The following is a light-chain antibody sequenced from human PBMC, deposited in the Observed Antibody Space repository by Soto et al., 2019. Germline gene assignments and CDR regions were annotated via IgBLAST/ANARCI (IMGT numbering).Light chain of an antibody. CDR2: AAS. J-gene: IGKJ1*01. V-gene: IGKV1-9*01. Sequence: IQLTQSPSSLSASVGDRVPITCRASQGISSYLAWYQQKPGKAPKLLIYAASTLQSEVPSRFSGSGSGTDFTLTISSLQPEDFATYYCQQLNSYSRTFGQGTKVDIK. CDR1: QGISSY. CDR3: QQLNSYSRT.